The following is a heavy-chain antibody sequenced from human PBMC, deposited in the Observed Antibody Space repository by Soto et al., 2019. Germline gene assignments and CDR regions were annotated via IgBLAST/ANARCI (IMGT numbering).Heavy chain of an antibody. CDR2: ISAYNGNT. V-gene: IGHV1-18*01. J-gene: IGHJ6*02. CDR1: GYTFTSYG. Sequence: ASAKASSKASGYTFTSYGLSWVRQSNGQGLEWMGWISAYNGNTNYAQKLQGRVTMTTDTSTSTAYMELRSLRSDDTAVYYCARDASDTTSITIFYYYYGMDVWGQGTTVTVSS. CDR3: ARDASDTTSITIFYYYYGMDV. D-gene: IGHD3-9*01.